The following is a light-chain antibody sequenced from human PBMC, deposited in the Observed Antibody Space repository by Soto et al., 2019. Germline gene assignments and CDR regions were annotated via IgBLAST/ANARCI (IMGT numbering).Light chain of an antibody. J-gene: IGKJ3*01. V-gene: IGKV1-12*01. CDR2: ATS. CDR3: QQTHSLPLS. Sequence: IQSTQSPSSVSASVGDRVTMTCRASQGVGGWLAWYQQKPGKVPKLLIYATSSLHSGVPSRFSGSGSGTDFTLSISSLQPEDFATYYCQQTHSLPLSFGPGTKVDIK. CDR1: QGVGGW.